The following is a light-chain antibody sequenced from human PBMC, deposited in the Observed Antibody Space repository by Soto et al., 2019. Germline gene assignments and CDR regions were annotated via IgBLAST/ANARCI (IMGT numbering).Light chain of an antibody. J-gene: IGLJ2*01. CDR2: EGS. Sequence: QSALTQPASVSGSPGQSITLSCTRASSGVENYNLVSWYQHRPGEAPKLIIYEGSQRPSGVSDRFSGSKSGNTASLTISGLRAEDEADYYCSSYAGAVVFGGGTK. CDR1: SSGVENYNL. V-gene: IGLV2-23*01. CDR3: SSYAGAVV.